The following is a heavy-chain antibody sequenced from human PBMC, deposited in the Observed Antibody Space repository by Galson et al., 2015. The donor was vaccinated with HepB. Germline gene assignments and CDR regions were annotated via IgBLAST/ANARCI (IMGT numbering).Heavy chain of an antibody. CDR1: GFTFSSYA. Sequence: SLRLSCAASGFTFSSYAMHWVRQAPGKGLEWVAVISYDGSNKYYADSVKGRFTIPRDNSKNTLYLQMNSLRAEDTAVYYCAREARRRVVVSLYYGMDVWGQGTTVTVSS. D-gene: IGHD3-22*01. CDR3: AREARRRVVVSLYYGMDV. V-gene: IGHV3-30*04. J-gene: IGHJ6*02. CDR2: ISYDGSNK.